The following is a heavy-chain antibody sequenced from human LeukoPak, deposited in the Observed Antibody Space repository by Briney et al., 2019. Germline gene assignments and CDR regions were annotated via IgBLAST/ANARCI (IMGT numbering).Heavy chain of an antibody. CDR2: IYINPVTT. V-gene: IGHV3-66*01. CDR3: AREGSDSDAFDI. D-gene: IGHD2-21*01. J-gene: IGHJ3*02. CDR1: GFIVSSNH. Sequence: PGRSLRLSCAASGFIVSSNHMNWVRQTPGKGLEWVSIIYINPVTTHYADSVKGRFTISRDNSKNTLYLQMNSLRAEDTAVYYCAREGSDSDAFDIWGQGTMVTVSS.